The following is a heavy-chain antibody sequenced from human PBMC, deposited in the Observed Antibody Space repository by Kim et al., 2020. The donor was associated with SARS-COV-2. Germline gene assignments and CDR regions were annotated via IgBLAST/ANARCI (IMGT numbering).Heavy chain of an antibody. CDR3: ARGGGAAAGGDVSGIASYYGMDV. J-gene: IGHJ6*02. CDR1: GFTFSSYS. Sequence: GGSLRLSCAASGFTFSSYSMNWVRQAPGKGLEWVSSISSSSSYIYYADSVKGRFTISRDNAKNSLYLQMNSLRAEDTAVYYCARGGGAAAGGDVSGIASYYGMDVWGQGTTVTVSS. CDR2: ISSSSSYI. D-gene: IGHD6-13*01. V-gene: IGHV3-21*01.